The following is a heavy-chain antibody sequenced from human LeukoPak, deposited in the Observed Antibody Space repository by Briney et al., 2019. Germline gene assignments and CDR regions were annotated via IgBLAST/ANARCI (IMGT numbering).Heavy chain of an antibody. D-gene: IGHD3-22*01. CDR1: GGTFSSYA. Sequence: SVKVSCKASGGTFSSYAISWVRQAPGQGLEWMGGIIPIFGTANYAQKFQGRVTITADESTSTAYMELSSLRSEDTAVYYCAKLTTYYYDSSGYSPDAFDIWGQGTMVTVSS. J-gene: IGHJ3*02. CDR2: IIPIFGTA. CDR3: AKLTTYYYDSSGYSPDAFDI. V-gene: IGHV1-69*13.